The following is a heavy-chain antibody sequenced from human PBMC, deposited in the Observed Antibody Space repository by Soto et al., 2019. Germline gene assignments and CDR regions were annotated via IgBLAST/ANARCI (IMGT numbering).Heavy chain of an antibody. CDR1: GGSISSGGYC. CDR2: VYYSGST. CDR3: ARGSTHYFDSPFFNYWYFDL. Sequence: QVQLQESGPGLVKPSQTLSLTCTVSGGSISSGGYCWSWIRKHPGRVLEWIGYVYYSGSTYYNPSLRSRVTIAVDTSKNQFSLRLSSVTAADTAVYYCARGSTHYFDSPFFNYWYFDLWGRCTLVTVSS. J-gene: IGHJ2*01. D-gene: IGHD3-9*01. V-gene: IGHV4-31*03.